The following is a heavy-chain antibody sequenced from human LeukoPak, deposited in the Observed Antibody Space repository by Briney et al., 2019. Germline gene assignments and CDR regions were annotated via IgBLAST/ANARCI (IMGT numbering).Heavy chain of an antibody. V-gene: IGHV4-59*01. CDR1: GGSISSYY. Sequence: PSETLSLTCTVSGGSISSYYWSWIRQPPGKGLEWIGYIYYSGSTNYNPSLKSRVTISVDTSKNQFSLKLSSVTAADTAVYYCGRVEWGRGNSGQIDYWGQGTLVTVSS. J-gene: IGHJ4*02. D-gene: IGHD4-23*01. CDR3: GRVEWGRGNSGQIDY. CDR2: IYYSGST.